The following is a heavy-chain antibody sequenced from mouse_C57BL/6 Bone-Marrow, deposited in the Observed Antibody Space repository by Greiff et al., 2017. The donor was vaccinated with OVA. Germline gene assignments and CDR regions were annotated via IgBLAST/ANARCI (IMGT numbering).Heavy chain of an antibody. CDR2: ITSDGGST. CDR3: ARHYYYGSSDWYFYV. D-gene: IGHD1-1*01. CDR1: EYEFPSHD. V-gene: IGHV5-2*01. Sequence: EVHLVESGGGLVQPGESLKLSCESNEYEFPSHDMSWVRKTPEKRLELVAAITSDGGSTYYPATMERRFIISTDNTKKTLYLQLIRLRSEDTAVYYCARHYYYGSSDWYFYVWGTGTTVTVAS. J-gene: IGHJ1*03.